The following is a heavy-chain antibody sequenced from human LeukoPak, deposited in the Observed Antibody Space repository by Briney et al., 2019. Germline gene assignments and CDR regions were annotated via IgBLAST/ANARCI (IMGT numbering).Heavy chain of an antibody. CDR2: ITSNSGYV. V-gene: IGHV3-9*03. CDR3: VQDSYAISSSGSTFAS. Sequence: GRSLRLSCTVSGFIFEDYAMHWVRQVPGKGLEWVSSITSNSGYVAYADSVKGRFSISRDNAKNSLYLQMNSLRTEDMAVYYCVQDSYAISSSGSTFASWGQGTLVTVSS. CDR1: GFIFEDYA. D-gene: IGHD2-2*01. J-gene: IGHJ4*02.